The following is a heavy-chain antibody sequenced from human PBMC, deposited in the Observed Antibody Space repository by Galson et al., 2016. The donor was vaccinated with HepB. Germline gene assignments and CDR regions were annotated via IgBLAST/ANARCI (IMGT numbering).Heavy chain of an antibody. Sequence: SLRLSCAASGFTFHAYGIHWVRQAPGKGLEWVAGITWSGDRMGYADAVKGRFTISRDNARNSLYLQLNNMKPDDTAFYYCAKDRDEAAGAFDYWGQGTLVTVSS. CDR3: AKDRDEAAGAFDY. D-gene: IGHD6-13*01. CDR1: GFTFHAYG. J-gene: IGHJ4*02. V-gene: IGHV3-9*01. CDR2: ITWSGDRM.